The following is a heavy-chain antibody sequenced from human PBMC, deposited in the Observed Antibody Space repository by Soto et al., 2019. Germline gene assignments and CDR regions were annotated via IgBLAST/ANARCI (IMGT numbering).Heavy chain of an antibody. J-gene: IGHJ4*02. CDR3: AKNSGYDYGGNDY. V-gene: IGHV3-23*01. CDR2: ISGSGGST. Sequence: EVQLLESGGGLVQPGGSLRLSCAASGFTFSSYAMSWVRQAPGKGLEWVSAISGSGGSTYYADSVKGRFTIYRDNSKNTLDLKMNSLRAEDTAVYYCAKNSGYDYGGNDYWGQGTLVTVSS. D-gene: IGHD5-12*01. CDR1: GFTFSSYA.